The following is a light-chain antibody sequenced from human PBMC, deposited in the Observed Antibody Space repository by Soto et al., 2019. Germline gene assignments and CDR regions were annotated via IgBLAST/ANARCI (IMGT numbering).Light chain of an antibody. V-gene: IGKV1-5*03. CDR1: QSINSW. CDR2: KAS. Sequence: DIQMTQSPSTLSASVGDRVTITCRASQSINSWLAWYQQKPGKAPNLLIYKASSLESGVPSRFSGSGSGTEFTLTISSLQPDDFATYYCQQYDSYSWTFGLGTKVEIK. J-gene: IGKJ1*01. CDR3: QQYDSYSWT.